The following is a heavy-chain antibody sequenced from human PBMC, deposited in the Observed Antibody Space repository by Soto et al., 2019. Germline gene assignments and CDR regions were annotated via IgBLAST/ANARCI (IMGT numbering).Heavy chain of an antibody. CDR1: GYTFTVNY. J-gene: IGHJ4*02. Sequence: XSVKVSCEASGYTFTVNYMHWVRQAPVQGLEWMGWINPNSGGTNYAQKFQGRVTMTRDTSISTAYMELSRLRSDDTAVYYCAVWDSSGYYRRDYWGQGTLVTVSS. D-gene: IGHD3-22*01. CDR3: AVWDSSGYYRRDY. CDR2: INPNSGGT. V-gene: IGHV1-2*02.